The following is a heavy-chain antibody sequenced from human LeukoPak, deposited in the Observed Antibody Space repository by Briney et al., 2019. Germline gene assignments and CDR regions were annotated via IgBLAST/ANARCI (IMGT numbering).Heavy chain of an antibody. Sequence: GGSLRLSCAASGFTFDDYAMHWVRQAPGKGLEWVSGISWNSGSIGYADSVKGRFTISRDNAKNSLYLQMNSLRAEDTALYHCAKDKGATVYYFDYWGQGTLVTVSS. CDR3: AKDKGATVYYFDY. CDR2: ISWNSGSI. V-gene: IGHV3-9*01. J-gene: IGHJ4*02. D-gene: IGHD4-17*01. CDR1: GFTFDDYA.